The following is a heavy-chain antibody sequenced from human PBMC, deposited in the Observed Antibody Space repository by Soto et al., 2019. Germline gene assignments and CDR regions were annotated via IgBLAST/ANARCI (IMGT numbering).Heavy chain of an antibody. CDR3: ERRDGFGGSLHFFDI. V-gene: IGHV4-39*01. CDR1: GSYITTGGYY. J-gene: IGHJ4*02. CDR2: LYYTGTT. D-gene: IGHD3-3*01. Sequence: SVTLSLTCTFSGSYITTGGYYWGWISQSPAQGLEWIGSLYYTGTTFYNPSLRSRATISRDTSKNQFSLRLSSMTAAETAVYYFERRDGFGGSLHFFDIWGQGTLVTVSP.